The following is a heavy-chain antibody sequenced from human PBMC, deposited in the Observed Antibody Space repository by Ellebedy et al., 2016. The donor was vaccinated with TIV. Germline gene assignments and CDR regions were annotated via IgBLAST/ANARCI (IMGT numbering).Heavy chain of an antibody. V-gene: IGHV4-34*01. Sequence: SETLSLXCAVYGGSFSGYYWSWIRQPPGKGLEWIGEINHSGSTNYNPSLKSRVTISVDTSKNQFSLKLSSVTAADTAVYYCARGRMATIVRYYGMDVWGQGTTVTVSS. D-gene: IGHD5-24*01. J-gene: IGHJ6*02. CDR2: INHSGST. CDR3: ARGRMATIVRYYGMDV. CDR1: GGSFSGYY.